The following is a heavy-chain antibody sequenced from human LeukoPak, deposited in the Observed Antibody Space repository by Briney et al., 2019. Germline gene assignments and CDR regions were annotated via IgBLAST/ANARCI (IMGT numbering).Heavy chain of an antibody. D-gene: IGHD2-21*01. J-gene: IGHJ4*02. CDR1: GYTFTSYD. V-gene: IGHV1-8*01. CDR2: MNPNSGNT. Sequence: GASVKVSCKASGYTFTSYDINWVRQATGQGLEWMGWMNPNSGNTGYAQKFQGRVTMTEDTSTDTAYMELSSLRSEDTAVYYCATHSPGGRGWGQGTLVTVSS. CDR3: ATHSPGGRG.